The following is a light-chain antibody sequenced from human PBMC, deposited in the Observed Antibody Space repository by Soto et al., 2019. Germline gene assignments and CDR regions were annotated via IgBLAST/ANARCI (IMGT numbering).Light chain of an antibody. J-gene: IGLJ1*01. CDR1: TGPVTSGFY. Sequence: QAVVTQEPSLTVSPGGTVTLTCASSTGPVTSGFYPNWFQLKPGQAPRPLIYSTSNRHSWTPARFSASLLGGKAALTLSGVQPEDEAEYYCLLYYGGTYVFGTGTKVTVL. CDR3: LLYYGGTYV. V-gene: IGLV7-43*01. CDR2: STS.